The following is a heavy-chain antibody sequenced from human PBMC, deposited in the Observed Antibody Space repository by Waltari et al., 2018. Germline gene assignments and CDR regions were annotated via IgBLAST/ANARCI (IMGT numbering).Heavy chain of an antibody. Sequence: EVQLVDSGGGLVQPGESLRLSCATSVFPFTDYWMSWLRQAPGQGPEWVATINKDGTDKYYVDSVEGRFTISRDNAKNSLYLQMNSLRAEDTALYYCRVYSHGPFDVWGQGTMVTVSS. J-gene: IGHJ3*01. CDR2: INKDGTDK. CDR3: RVYSHGPFDV. D-gene: IGHD5-18*01. V-gene: IGHV3-7*01. CDR1: VFPFTDYW.